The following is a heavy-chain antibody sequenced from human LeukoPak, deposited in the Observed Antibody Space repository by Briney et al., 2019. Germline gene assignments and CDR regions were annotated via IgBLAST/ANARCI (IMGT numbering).Heavy chain of an antibody. CDR3: ARDTGQTYYDFWSGTSHYYPLKY. Sequence: ASVKVSCKASGGTFSSYGISWVRQAPGQGLEWMGWISAYNGNTNYAQKLQGRVTMTTDTSTSTAYMELRSLRSDDTAVYYCARDTGQTYYDFWSGTSHYYPLKYWGQGTLVTVSS. J-gene: IGHJ4*02. CDR1: GGTFSSYG. V-gene: IGHV1-18*01. CDR2: ISAYNGNT. D-gene: IGHD3-3*01.